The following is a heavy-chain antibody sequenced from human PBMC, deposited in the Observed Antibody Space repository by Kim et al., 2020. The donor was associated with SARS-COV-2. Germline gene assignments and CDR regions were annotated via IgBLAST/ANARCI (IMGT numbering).Heavy chain of an antibody. CDR1: GGSISSSSYY. CDR3: ARQGYVNDFWSGYSKGSSYYYYGMDV. D-gene: IGHD3-3*01. J-gene: IGHJ6*02. CDR2: IYYSGST. Sequence: SETLSLTCTVSGGSISSSSYYWGWIRQPPGKGLEWIGSIYYSGSTYYNPSLKSRVTISVDTSKNQFSLKLSPVTAADTAVYYCARQGYVNDFWSGYSKGSSYYYYGMDVWGQGTTVTVSS. V-gene: IGHV4-39*01.